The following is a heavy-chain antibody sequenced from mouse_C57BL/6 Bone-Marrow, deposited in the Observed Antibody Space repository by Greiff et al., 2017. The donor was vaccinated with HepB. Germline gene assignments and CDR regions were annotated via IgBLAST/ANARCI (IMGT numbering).Heavy chain of an antibody. CDR2: INPSSGYT. CDR3: ARYYYGSPFAY. Sequence: QVQLQQSGAELARPGASVKMSCKASGYTFTSYTMHWVKQRPGQGLEWIGYINPSSGYTKYNQKFKDKATLTADKSSSTAYMQLSSLTSEDSAVYYCARYYYGSPFAYWGQGTRVTVSA. J-gene: IGHJ3*01. CDR1: GYTFTSYT. V-gene: IGHV1-4*01. D-gene: IGHD1-1*01.